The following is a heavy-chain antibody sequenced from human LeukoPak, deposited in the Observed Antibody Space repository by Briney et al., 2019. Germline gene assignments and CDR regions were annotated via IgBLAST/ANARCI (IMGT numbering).Heavy chain of an antibody. D-gene: IGHD3-22*01. V-gene: IGHV4-61*01. CDR1: GDSVSGISFY. CDR2: IQYSGST. CDR3: ARYYDSSGYWSTPHFDY. J-gene: IGHJ4*02. Sequence: SETLSLTCTVSGDSVSGISFYWSWIRQPPGKGLQYIGYIQYSGSTNYNPSLKSRVTISVDTSKNQFSPKLSSVTAADTAVYYCARYYDSSGYWSTPHFDYWGQGTLVTVSS.